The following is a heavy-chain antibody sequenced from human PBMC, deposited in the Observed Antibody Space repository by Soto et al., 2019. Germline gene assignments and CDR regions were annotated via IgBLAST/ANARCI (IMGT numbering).Heavy chain of an antibody. Sequence: PSETLSLTCTVSGGSVSSGSYYWSWIRQPPGKGLEWIGYIYYSGSTNYNPSLKSRVTISVDTSKNQFSLKLSSVTAAHTAVYYCVGPRIGYSYGTDAFDIWGQGTMVTVS. CDR2: IYYSGST. CDR3: VGPRIGYSYGTDAFDI. D-gene: IGHD5-18*01. J-gene: IGHJ3*02. CDR1: GGSVSSGSYY. V-gene: IGHV4-61*01.